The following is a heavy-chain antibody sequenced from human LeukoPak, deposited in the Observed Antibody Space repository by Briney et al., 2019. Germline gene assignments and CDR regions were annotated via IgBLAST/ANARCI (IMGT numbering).Heavy chain of an antibody. J-gene: IGHJ6*03. CDR2: INHSGST. V-gene: IGHV4-34*01. D-gene: IGHD1-26*01. Sequence: SEALSLTCAVYGGSFSGYYWSWIRQPPGKGREWIGEINHSGSTNYNPSLKSRVTISVDTSKNQFSLKLSSVTAADTAVYYCARYVLSGSYYYYYYYMDVWGKGTTVTVSS. CDR3: ARYVLSGSYYYYYYYMDV. CDR1: GGSFSGYY.